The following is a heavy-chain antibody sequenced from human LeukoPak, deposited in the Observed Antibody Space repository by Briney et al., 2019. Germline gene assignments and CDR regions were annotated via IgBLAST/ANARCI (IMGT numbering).Heavy chain of an antibody. D-gene: IGHD3-9*01. CDR2: IYPDGNNK. Sequence: GGSLRLSCAASGFIFPTYGMHWVRQAPGKGLEWVACIYPDGNNKDYADSVKGRFTISRDNAKNSLYLQMNSLRAEDTAVYYCARDAKPYYDILTGYYNWYFDLWGRGTLVTVSS. CDR3: ARDAKPYYDILTGYYNWYFDL. CDR1: GFIFPTYG. J-gene: IGHJ2*01. V-gene: IGHV3-30*12.